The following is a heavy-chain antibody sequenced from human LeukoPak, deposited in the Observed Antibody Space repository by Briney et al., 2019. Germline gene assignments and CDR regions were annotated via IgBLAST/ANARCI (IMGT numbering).Heavy chain of an antibody. CDR3: ARDLRIAAAATKGGSNYYYYYGMDV. CDR2: IYSGGST. V-gene: IGHV3-53*04. CDR1: GFTVSSNY. D-gene: IGHD6-13*01. Sequence: PGGSLRLSCAASGFTVSSNYMSWVRQATGKGLEWVSVIYSGGSTYYADSVKGRFTISRHNSKNTLYLQMNSLRAEDTAVYYCARDLRIAAAATKGGSNYYYYYGMDVWGQGTTVTVSS. J-gene: IGHJ6*02.